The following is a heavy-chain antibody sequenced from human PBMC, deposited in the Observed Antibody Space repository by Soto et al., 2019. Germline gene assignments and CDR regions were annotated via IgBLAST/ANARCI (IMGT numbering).Heavy chain of an antibody. CDR1: GFTFTSSA. CDR2: IVVGSGNT. V-gene: IGHV1-58*01. D-gene: IGHD2-21*01. CDR3: AGAMDDWYAFDI. J-gene: IGHJ3*02. Sequence: SVKVSCKASGFTFTSSAVQWVRQARGQRLEWIGWIVVGSGNTNYVQKFQERVTITRDMSTSTAYMELSSLRSEDTAVYYCAGAMDDWYAFDIWGQGTMVTVSS.